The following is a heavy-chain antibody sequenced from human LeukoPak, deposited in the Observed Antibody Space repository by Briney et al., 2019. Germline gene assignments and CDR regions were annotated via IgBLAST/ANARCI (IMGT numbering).Heavy chain of an antibody. CDR2: ISSSSTI. CDR3: ARVAVAGEYYYYYYYMDV. CDR1: GFTFSTYA. D-gene: IGHD6-19*01. V-gene: IGHV3-48*01. Sequence: GGSLRLSCVGSGFTFSTYAMSWVRQAPGKGLEWVSYISSSSTIYYADSVKGRFTISRDNAKNSLYLQMNSLRAEDTAVYYCARVAVAGEYYYYYYYMDVWGKGTTVTVSS. J-gene: IGHJ6*03.